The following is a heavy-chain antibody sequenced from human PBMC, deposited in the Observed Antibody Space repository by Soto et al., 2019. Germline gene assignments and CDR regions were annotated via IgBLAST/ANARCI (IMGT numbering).Heavy chain of an antibody. Sequence: ASVKVSCKASGYTFTSYDINWVRQATGQGLEWMGWMNPNSGNTGYAQKFQGRVTMTRNTSISTAYMELSSLRSEDTAVYYCARKQVVVTAIVPHYYYYYGMDVWGQGTTVTVSS. CDR1: GYTFTSYD. CDR3: ARKQVVVTAIVPHYYYYYGMDV. D-gene: IGHD2-21*02. J-gene: IGHJ6*02. CDR2: MNPNSGNT. V-gene: IGHV1-8*01.